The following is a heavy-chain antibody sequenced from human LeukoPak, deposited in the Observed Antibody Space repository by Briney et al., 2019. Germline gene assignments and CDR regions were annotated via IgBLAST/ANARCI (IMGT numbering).Heavy chain of an antibody. V-gene: IGHV3-23*01. D-gene: IGHD1-26*01. CDR1: GFTFSSYA. CDR3: AKSGAIGTSVDYYFDY. CDR2: ISGSGGST. Sequence: GGSLRLSCAASGFTFSSYAMSWVRQAPGKGLEWVSTISGSGGSTYYADSVKGRFTISRDKSKNTLYLQMNSLRAEDTAVYYCAKSGAIGTSVDYYFDYWGQGTLVTVSS. J-gene: IGHJ4*02.